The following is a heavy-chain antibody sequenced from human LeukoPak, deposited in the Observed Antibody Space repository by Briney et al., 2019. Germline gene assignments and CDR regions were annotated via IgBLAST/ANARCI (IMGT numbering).Heavy chain of an antibody. D-gene: IGHD2-15*01. J-gene: IGHJ5*02. CDR1: GGSISSYY. CDR3: ARHAGCSGGSCYSPWFDP. Sequence: SETLSLTCTVSGGSISSYYWSWIRQPPGKGLEWIGYIYYSGSTNYNPSLKRRVTISVDTPKNQFSLKLSSVTAADTAVYYCARHAGCSGGSCYSPWFDPWGQGTLVTVSS. CDR2: IYYSGST. V-gene: IGHV4-59*08.